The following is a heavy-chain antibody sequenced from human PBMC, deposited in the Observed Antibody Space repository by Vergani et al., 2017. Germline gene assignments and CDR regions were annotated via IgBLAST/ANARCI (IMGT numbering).Heavy chain of an antibody. CDR3: AKEAIVDYGFYFDH. CDR2: ISDRSASI. Sequence: EVQLVESGGGLVQPGGSLRLSCAASGFSVSNTNMNWVRQAPGKGLEWISYISDRSASIYYAASVRGRSTVSRHNARTSLSLQMNSLRAEDTAIYYCAKEAIVDYGFYFDHWGQGVLVTVSS. J-gene: IGHJ4*02. D-gene: IGHD4-17*01. CDR1: GFSVSNTN. V-gene: IGHV3-48*01.